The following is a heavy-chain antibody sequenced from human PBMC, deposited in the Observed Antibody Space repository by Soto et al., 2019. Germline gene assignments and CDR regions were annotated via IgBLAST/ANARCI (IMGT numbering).Heavy chain of an antibody. CDR1: GFTFSSYW. V-gene: IGHV3-7*05. J-gene: IGHJ4*02. CDR2: MKQDGSEK. CDR3: ARDSPDTGTYYDILTGYFHGVRAELQSIDY. D-gene: IGHD3-9*01. Sequence: GGSLRLSCAASGFTFSSYWMSWVRQAPGKGLEWVANMKQDGSEKYYVDSVKGRFTISRDNAKNSLYLQMNSLRAEDTAVYYCARDSPDTGTYYDILTGYFHGVRAELQSIDYWGQGTLVTVSS.